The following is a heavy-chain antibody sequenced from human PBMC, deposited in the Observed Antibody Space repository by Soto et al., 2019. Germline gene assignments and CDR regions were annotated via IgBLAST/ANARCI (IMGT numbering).Heavy chain of an antibody. CDR2: ISYDGSNK. V-gene: IGHV3-30-3*01. J-gene: IGHJ6*02. D-gene: IGHD2-8*01. CDR3: ARYGYCTNGVCPRGYYYYGMDV. Sequence: VGSLRLSCAASGFTFSSYAMHWVRQAPGKGLEWVAVISYDGSNKYYADSVKGRFTISRDNSKNTLYLQMNSLRAEDTAVYYCARYGYCTNGVCPRGYYYYGMDVWGQGTTVTVSS. CDR1: GFTFSSYA.